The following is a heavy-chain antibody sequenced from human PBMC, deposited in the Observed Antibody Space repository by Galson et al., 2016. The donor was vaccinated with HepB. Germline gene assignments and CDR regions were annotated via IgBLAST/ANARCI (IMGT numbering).Heavy chain of an antibody. Sequence: SLRLSCAVSGFPFSSHAMSWVRQAPGEGLEWVSIVRTNNIRSGFKTSYADSVQGRFTVSRDDSKNALYLQMNGLRVADTAVYYCARLYCGGGSCYPRPYYFDFWGHGILVTVSP. J-gene: IGHJ4*01. CDR2: VRTNNIRSGFKT. CDR1: GFPFSSHA. D-gene: IGHD2-15*01. CDR3: ARLYCGGGSCYPRPYYFDF. V-gene: IGHV3-23*01.